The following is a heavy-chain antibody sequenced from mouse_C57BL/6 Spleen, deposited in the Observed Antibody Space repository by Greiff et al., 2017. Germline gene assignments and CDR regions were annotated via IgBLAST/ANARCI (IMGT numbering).Heavy chain of an antibody. Sequence: QVQLKESGPGLVAPSQSLSITCTVSGFSLTSYAISWVRQPPGKGLEWLGVIWTGGGSNYNSAHRARLRIRKDKSNSQVFLKMNSLRTEDTARYYCARAPGCYAMDYWGQGTSVTVSS. CDR3: ARAPGCYAMDY. J-gene: IGHJ4*01. CDR2: IWTGGGS. CDR1: GFSLTSYA. V-gene: IGHV2-9-1*01.